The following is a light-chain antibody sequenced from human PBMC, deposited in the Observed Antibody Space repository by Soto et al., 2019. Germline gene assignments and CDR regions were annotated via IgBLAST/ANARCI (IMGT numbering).Light chain of an antibody. CDR2: DVS. J-gene: IGLJ1*01. CDR1: SSDVGGYNY. CDR3: SSYTSSSTYV. Sequence: QSALTQPASVSGSPGQSITISCTGTSSDVGGYNYVSWYQQHPGKDPKLMIYDVSNRPSGVSNRFSGSKSGNTASLTISGLQAEDEADYYCSSYTSSSTYVFVNGTKLTVL. V-gene: IGLV2-14*01.